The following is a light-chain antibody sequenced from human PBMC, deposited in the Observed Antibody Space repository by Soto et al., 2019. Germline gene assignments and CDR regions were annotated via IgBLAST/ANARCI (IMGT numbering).Light chain of an antibody. V-gene: IGKV1-5*03. CDR3: QQYNSYLLT. Sequence: DIQMTQSPSTLSASVGDRVSITCRASQSISSWLAWYQQKPGKAPKLLIYKASSLESGVPSRFSGSGSGTEFTLTISSLQPDDFATYYCQQYNSYLLTFGGGTKVEIK. CDR1: QSISSW. CDR2: KAS. J-gene: IGKJ4*01.